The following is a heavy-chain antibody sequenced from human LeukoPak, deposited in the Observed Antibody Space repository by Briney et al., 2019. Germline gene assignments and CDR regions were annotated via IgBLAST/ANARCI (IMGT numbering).Heavy chain of an antibody. Sequence: GASVKVSCKASGGTLSNYAISWVRQAPGQGLEWMGGIIPIFGTANYAQKFQGRVTITTDESTSTAYMELSSLRSEDTAVYYCEGTRGGYFDYWGQGTLVTVSS. CDR2: IIPIFGTA. D-gene: IGHD2-15*01. J-gene: IGHJ4*02. CDR1: GGTLSNYA. V-gene: IGHV1-69*05. CDR3: EGTRGGYFDY.